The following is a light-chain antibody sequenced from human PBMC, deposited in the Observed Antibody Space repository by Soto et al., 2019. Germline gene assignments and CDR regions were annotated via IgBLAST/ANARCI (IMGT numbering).Light chain of an antibody. V-gene: IGKV3-20*01. Sequence: EIVLTQSPGTLSLSPGERATLSCRASQSVPSDWLAWYRHKPGQAPRLLFYGASSRATGVPDRVSGSGSGTDFTLTINRLEPEDFAVYYCQQYCNFPYTFGQGTKLGIK. CDR3: QQYCNFPYT. J-gene: IGKJ2*01. CDR1: QSVPSDW. CDR2: GAS.